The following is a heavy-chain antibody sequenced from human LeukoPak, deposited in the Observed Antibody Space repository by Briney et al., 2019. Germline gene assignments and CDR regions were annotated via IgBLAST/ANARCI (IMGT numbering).Heavy chain of an antibody. CDR2: ITTSSSYI. Sequence: GGSLRLSCVASGFTFSNYDMNWVRQAPGKGLEWVSSITTSSSYIYYADSAKGRFTISRDNAKNSLYLQMNSLGAEDTAVYYCARDLGGYSYGSHFDYWGQGTLVTVSS. D-gene: IGHD5-18*01. J-gene: IGHJ4*02. CDR3: ARDLGGYSYGSHFDY. V-gene: IGHV3-21*01. CDR1: GFTFSNYD.